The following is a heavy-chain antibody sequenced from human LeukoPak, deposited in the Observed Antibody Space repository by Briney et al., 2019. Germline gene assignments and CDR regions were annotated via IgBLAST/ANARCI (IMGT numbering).Heavy chain of an antibody. J-gene: IGHJ3*02. V-gene: IGHV1-18*01. CDR1: GYTFTSYG. D-gene: IGHD3-22*01. CDR3: ARDSSGYSNDAFDI. Sequence: ASVKVSCKASGYTFTSYGISWVRQAPGQRLEWMGWISAYIGNTNYAQKLQGRVTMTTDTSTSKTYMELRSLRSDDTAVYYCARDSSGYSNDAFDIWGQGTMVTVSS. CDR2: ISAYIGNT.